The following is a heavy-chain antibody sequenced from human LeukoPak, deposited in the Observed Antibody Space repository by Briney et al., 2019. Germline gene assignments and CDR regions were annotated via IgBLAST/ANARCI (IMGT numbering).Heavy chain of an antibody. J-gene: IGHJ4*02. CDR1: GFTFSSYT. V-gene: IGHV3-23*01. Sequence: GGSLRLSCAASGFTFSSYTMSWVRQAPGRGLEWVSVISNSGTNTYYVDSVKGRFTISRDNSKNTLYLQMNSLRTEDTAVYYCANNWNLDYWGQGTLVTVSS. CDR2: ISNSGTNT. CDR3: ANNWNLDY. D-gene: IGHD1-1*01.